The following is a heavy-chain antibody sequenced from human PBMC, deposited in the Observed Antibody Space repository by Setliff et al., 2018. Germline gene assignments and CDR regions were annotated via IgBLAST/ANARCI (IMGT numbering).Heavy chain of an antibody. CDR1: GYAFGSSG. CDR2: ISAYNGYI. Sequence: ASVKVSCKASGYAFGSSGISWVRQAPGQGLEWMGWISAYNGYIVYAQKFQGRVTMTTDTSTTTAYVELSSLTSEDMAVYYCARQGGNYYFQYWGQGTLVTVSS. CDR3: ARQGGNYYFQY. V-gene: IGHV1-18*03. J-gene: IGHJ4*02. D-gene: IGHD3-16*01.